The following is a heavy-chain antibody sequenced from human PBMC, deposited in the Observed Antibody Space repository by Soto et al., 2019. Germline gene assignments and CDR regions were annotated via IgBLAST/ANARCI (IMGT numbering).Heavy chain of an antibody. CDR3: ARSVPAAIRTTYYFDY. V-gene: IGHV4-34*01. CDR1: GGSFSGYY. J-gene: IGHJ4*02. Sequence: QVQLQQWGAGLLKPSETLSLTCAVYGGSFSGYYWSWIRQPPGKGLEWIGEINHSGSTNYNPSLKSRVTISVDTSKNQFSLKLSSVTAADTAVYYCARSVPAAIRTTYYFDYWGQGTLVTVSS. CDR2: INHSGST. D-gene: IGHD2-2*01.